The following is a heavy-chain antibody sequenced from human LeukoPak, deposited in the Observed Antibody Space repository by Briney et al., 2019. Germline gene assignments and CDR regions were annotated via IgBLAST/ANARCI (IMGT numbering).Heavy chain of an antibody. CDR2: IYYSGST. D-gene: IGHD3-9*01. J-gene: IGHJ4*02. CDR1: GGSISSGGYY. Sequence: SETLSLTLTVSGGSISSGGYYWSWIRQHPGKGLECIGYIYYSGSTYYNPSLKSRVTISVDTSKNQFSLKLSSVTAADTAVYYCARAPGVLRHIDWPLTFDYWGQGTLVTVSS. V-gene: IGHV4-31*02. CDR3: ARAPGVLRHIDWPLTFDY.